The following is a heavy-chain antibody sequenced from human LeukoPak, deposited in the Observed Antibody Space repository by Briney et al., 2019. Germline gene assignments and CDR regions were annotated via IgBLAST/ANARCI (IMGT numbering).Heavy chain of an antibody. J-gene: IGHJ5*02. Sequence: SETLSLTRAVYGGSFSGYYWSWIRQPPGKGLEWIGELNHSGSTNYNPPLKSRVTISVDTSKHHFSLKLRSVPPADTAVYYCARCLGVWVLGVTLGPNRFVPWGQGTLVTVSS. CDR2: LNHSGST. CDR3: ARCLGVWVLGVTLGPNRFVP. CDR1: GGSFSGYY. V-gene: IGHV4-34*01. D-gene: IGHD2-21*02.